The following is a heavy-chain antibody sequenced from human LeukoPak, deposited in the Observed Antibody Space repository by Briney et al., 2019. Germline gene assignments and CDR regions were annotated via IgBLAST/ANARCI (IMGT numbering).Heavy chain of an antibody. CDR3: ARAPGYSSSPRGWYFDY. Sequence: GGSLRLSCAASGFTFSSYGMHWVRQAPGKGLEWVAVISYDGSNKYYADSVKGRFTISRDNSKNTLYLQMNSLRAEDTAVYYCARAPGYSSSPRGWYFDYWGRGTLVTVSS. CDR2: ISYDGSNK. V-gene: IGHV3-30*03. CDR1: GFTFSSYG. D-gene: IGHD6-13*01. J-gene: IGHJ4*02.